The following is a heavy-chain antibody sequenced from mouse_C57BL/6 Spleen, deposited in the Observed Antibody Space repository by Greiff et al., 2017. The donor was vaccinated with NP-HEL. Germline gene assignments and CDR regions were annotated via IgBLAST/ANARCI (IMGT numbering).Heavy chain of an antibody. J-gene: IGHJ2*01. CDR1: GYTFTDYE. CDR2: IDPETGGT. V-gene: IGHV1-15*01. Sequence: VQLQQSGAELVRPGASVTLSCKASGYTFTDYEMHWVKQTPVHGLEWIGAIDPETGGTAYNQKFKGKAILTADKSSSTAYMELRSLTSEDSAVYYCTGPTGTREDYWGQGTTLTVSS. CDR3: TGPTGTREDY. D-gene: IGHD4-1*02.